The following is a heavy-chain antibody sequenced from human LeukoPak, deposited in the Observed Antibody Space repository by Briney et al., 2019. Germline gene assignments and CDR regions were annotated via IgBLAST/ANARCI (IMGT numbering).Heavy chain of an antibody. Sequence: SETLSLTCTVSGGSISSYYWSWIRQPPGKGLEWIGYIYYSGSTNYNPSLKSRVTISVDTSKYQFSLKLSSVTAADTAVYYCASGIAVAGTVGFDPWGQGTLVTVSS. D-gene: IGHD6-19*01. CDR1: GGSISSYY. J-gene: IGHJ5*02. V-gene: IGHV4-59*08. CDR3: ASGIAVAGTVGFDP. CDR2: IYYSGST.